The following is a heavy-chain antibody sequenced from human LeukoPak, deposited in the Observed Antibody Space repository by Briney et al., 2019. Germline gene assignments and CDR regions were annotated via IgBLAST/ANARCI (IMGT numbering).Heavy chain of an antibody. Sequence: GGSLRLSCAASGFTFSSYPMSWVRQAPGRGLEWVSAISGSGGSTKYADSVNDRFTISRDNSKNTLYLQMNSLRAEDTAVYYCAKDPAIAVAGKYFFEPWGQGTLVTVSS. V-gene: IGHV3-23*01. CDR2: ISGSGGST. CDR3: AKDPAIAVAGKYFFEP. CDR1: GFTFSSYP. J-gene: IGHJ5*02. D-gene: IGHD6-19*01.